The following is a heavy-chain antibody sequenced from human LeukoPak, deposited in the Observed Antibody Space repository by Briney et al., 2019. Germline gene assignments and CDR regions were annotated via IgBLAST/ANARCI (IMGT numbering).Heavy chain of an antibody. CDR1: GFTFDDYA. D-gene: IGHD3-3*01. J-gene: IGHJ4*02. CDR2: ISWNSGSI. Sequence: GRSLRLSCAASGFTFDDYAMHWVRQAPGKGLEWVSGISWNSGSIGYADSVKGRFTISRDNAKNSLYLQMNSLRAEDMALYYCAKDIGYDFWSGLDYWGQGTLVTVSS. V-gene: IGHV3-9*03. CDR3: AKDIGYDFWSGLDY.